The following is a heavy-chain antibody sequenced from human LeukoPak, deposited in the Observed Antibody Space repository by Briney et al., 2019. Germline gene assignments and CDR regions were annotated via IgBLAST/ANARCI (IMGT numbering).Heavy chain of an antibody. CDR1: GFTFSSYA. CDR3: AKGLSGSYVGGFDY. J-gene: IGHJ4*02. Sequence: PGGSLRLSCAASGFTFSSYAMSWVRQAPGKGLEWVAVISYDGSNKYYADSVKGRFTISRDNSKNTLYLQMNSLRAEDTAVYYCAKGLSGSYVGGFDYWGQGTLVTVSS. D-gene: IGHD1-26*01. V-gene: IGHV3-30*18. CDR2: ISYDGSNK.